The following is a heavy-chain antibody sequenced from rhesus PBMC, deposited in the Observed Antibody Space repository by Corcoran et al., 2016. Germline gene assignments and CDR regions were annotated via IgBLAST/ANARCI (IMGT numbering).Heavy chain of an antibody. V-gene: IGHV4S14*01. Sequence: QVQLQESGPGPVKPSETLSLTCAVSGYSISSGYYWGWIRQPPGKWLEWIGSIYGRGGSNYLNPSLKSRVTLSVDTSKNQFSLKLSSVTAADTAVYYCARVGSSWSEWDTVGTEWYFDLWGPGTPITISS. J-gene: IGHJ2*01. CDR3: ARVGSSWSEWDTVGTEWYFDL. CDR2: IYGRGGSN. D-gene: IGHD5-42*01. CDR1: GYSISSGYY.